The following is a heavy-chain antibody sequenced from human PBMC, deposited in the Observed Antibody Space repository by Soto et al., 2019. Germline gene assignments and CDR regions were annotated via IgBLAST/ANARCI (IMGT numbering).Heavy chain of an antibody. CDR3: ASGLYYYDSSGYYYYLQH. D-gene: IGHD3-22*01. CDR1: GGSVSSGSYY. J-gene: IGHJ1*01. CDR2: IYYSGST. Sequence: PSETLSLTCTVSGGSVSSGSYYWSWIRQPPGKGLEWIGYIYYSGSTNYNPSLKSRVTISVDTSKNQFSLKLSSVTAADTAVYYCASGLYYYDSSGYYYYLQHWGQGTLVTVS. V-gene: IGHV4-61*01.